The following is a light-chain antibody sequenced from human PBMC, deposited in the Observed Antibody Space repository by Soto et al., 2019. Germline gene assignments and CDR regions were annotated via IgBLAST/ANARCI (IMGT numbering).Light chain of an antibody. J-gene: IGLJ1*01. CDR3: GTWDSSLSGYG. V-gene: IGLV1-51*01. CDR1: SSNIGNNY. Sequence: QSVLTQPPSVSAAPGQKVTISRSGSSSNIGNNYVSWYQQLPGTAPKLLIYDNNKRPSGIPDRFSGSKSGTSATLGITGLQTGDEADYYCGTWDSSLSGYGFGTGTKVTVL. CDR2: DNN.